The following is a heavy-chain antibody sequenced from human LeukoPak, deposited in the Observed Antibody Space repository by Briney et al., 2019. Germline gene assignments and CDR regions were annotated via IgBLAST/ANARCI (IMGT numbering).Heavy chain of an antibody. CDR1: GFTFMTYA. D-gene: IGHD3-22*01. V-gene: IGHV3-23*01. J-gene: IGHJ4*02. Sequence: GGSLRLSCAASGFTFMTYAMSWVRQAPGKGLEWVSAISGNGRNTYYADSVKGRFTISRDNSKNTLYLQMNSLRVEDTAVYYCARDSPRPPTYYYDSSDFWGQGTLVTVSS. CDR2: ISGNGRNT. CDR3: ARDSPRPPTYYYDSSDF.